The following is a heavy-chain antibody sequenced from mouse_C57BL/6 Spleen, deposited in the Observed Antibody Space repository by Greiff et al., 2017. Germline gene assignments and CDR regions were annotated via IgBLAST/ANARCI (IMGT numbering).Heavy chain of an antibody. Sequence: QVQLKESGPELVKPGASVKISCKASGYAFSSSWMNWVKQRPGKGLEWIGRIYPGDGDTNYNGKFKGKATLTADKSSSTAYMQLSSLTSEDSAVYFCARSGGQGMDYWGQGTSVTVSS. CDR3: ARSGGQGMDY. CDR2: IYPGDGDT. J-gene: IGHJ4*01. V-gene: IGHV1-82*01. CDR1: GYAFSSSW. D-gene: IGHD3-3*01.